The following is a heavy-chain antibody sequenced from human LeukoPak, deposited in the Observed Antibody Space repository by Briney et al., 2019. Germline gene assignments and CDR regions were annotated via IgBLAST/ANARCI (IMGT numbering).Heavy chain of an antibody. CDR1: GGSFSVYY. CDR3: AREGYYDFWSALGNYYYYMDV. V-gene: IGHV4-34*01. D-gene: IGHD3-3*01. CDR2: INHRGST. J-gene: IGHJ6*03. Sequence: SETLSLTCAVYGGSFSVYYWTWIRRPPGKGLEWIGEINHRGSTNHNPSLKSRVTISVDTSKNQFSLKLSSVTAADTAVYYCAREGYYDFWSALGNYYYYMDVWGKGTTVTVSS.